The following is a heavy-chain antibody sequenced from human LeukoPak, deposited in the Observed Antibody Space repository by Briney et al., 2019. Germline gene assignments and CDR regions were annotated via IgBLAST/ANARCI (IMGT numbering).Heavy chain of an antibody. Sequence: PGGSLRLSCAASGFTLSSYAMHWVRQAPGKGLEWVAVISYDGSNKYYADSVKGRFTISRDNSKNTLYLQMNSLRAEDTAVYYCAREAEIAAAGTQPFDYWGQGTLVTVSS. V-gene: IGHV3-30-3*01. CDR1: GFTLSSYA. D-gene: IGHD6-13*01. J-gene: IGHJ4*02. CDR3: AREAEIAAAGTQPFDY. CDR2: ISYDGSNK.